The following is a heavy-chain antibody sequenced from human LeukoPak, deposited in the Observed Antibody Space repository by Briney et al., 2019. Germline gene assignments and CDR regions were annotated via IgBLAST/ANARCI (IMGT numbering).Heavy chain of an antibody. J-gene: IGHJ6*03. CDR2: IYYSGST. CDR1: GGSISSYY. CDR3: ARTTEGYCRSTSCYGSYYSYYMDV. Sequence: SETLSLTCTVSGGSISSYYWSWIRQPPGKGLEWIGYIYYSGSTNYNPSLKSRVTISVDTSKNQFSLKLSSVTAADTAVYYCARTTEGYCRSTSCYGSYYSYYMDVWGKGTTVTISS. D-gene: IGHD2-2*01. V-gene: IGHV4-59*01.